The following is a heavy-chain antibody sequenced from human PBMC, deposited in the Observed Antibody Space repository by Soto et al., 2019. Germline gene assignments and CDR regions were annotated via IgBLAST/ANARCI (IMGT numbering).Heavy chain of an antibody. CDR2: IYYSGST. Sequence: SETLSLTCTVSGGSVSSGSYYWSWIRQPPGKGLEWIGYIYYSGSTSYNPSLKSRVTISVDTSKNQFSLKLSSVTAADTAVYYCAREGTISGYYYYGMDVWGQGTTVTVYS. CDR1: GGSVSSGSYY. CDR3: AREGTISGYYYYGMDV. D-gene: IGHD3-10*01. J-gene: IGHJ6*02. V-gene: IGHV4-61*01.